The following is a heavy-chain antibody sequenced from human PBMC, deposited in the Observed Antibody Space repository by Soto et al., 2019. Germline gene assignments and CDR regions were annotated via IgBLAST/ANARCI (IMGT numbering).Heavy chain of an antibody. CDR1: RGSIYTGGYY. CDR2: IYVSGST. J-gene: IGHJ5*02. D-gene: IGHD3-10*01. V-gene: IGHV4-31*03. Sequence: PSETLSLTYTVSRGSIYTGGYYWTWIRQHPGKALEWIGYIYVSGSTFYNPSLKSRVAISIDTSKNQFSLKLNSVSAADTAVYYCARARSGTYYNPAWFDPWGQGALVTVSS. CDR3: ARARSGTYYNPAWFDP.